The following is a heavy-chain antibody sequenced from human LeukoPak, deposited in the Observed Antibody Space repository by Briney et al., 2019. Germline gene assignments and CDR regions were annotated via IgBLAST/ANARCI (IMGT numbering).Heavy chain of an antibody. V-gene: IGHV4-39*01. Sequence: PSETLSLTCTVSGGSISSSSYYWGWIRQPPGKGLEWIGSIYYSGSTYYNPSLKSRVTISVDTSKNQFSLKLSSVTAADTAVYYCARHKGPGSYGDAFDIWGQGTMVTVSS. D-gene: IGHD1-26*01. CDR3: ARHKGPGSYGDAFDI. CDR2: IYYSGST. CDR1: GGSISSSSYY. J-gene: IGHJ3*02.